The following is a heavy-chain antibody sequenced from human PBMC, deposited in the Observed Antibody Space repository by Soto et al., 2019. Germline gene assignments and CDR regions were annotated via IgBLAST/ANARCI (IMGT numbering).Heavy chain of an antibody. D-gene: IGHD2-15*01. J-gene: IGHJ5*02. CDR2: ISSSSGTI. CDR1: GFTFSSYS. Sequence: GSLRLSCVASGFTFSSYSMNCVRLAPGKGLEWVSYISSSSGTIYYADSVKGRFTISRDNAKNSLYLQMNSLRAEDTAVYYCARFPIYCSGGSCYLSWFDAWGQGTLVTVSS. CDR3: ARFPIYCSGGSCYLSWFDA. V-gene: IGHV3-48*01.